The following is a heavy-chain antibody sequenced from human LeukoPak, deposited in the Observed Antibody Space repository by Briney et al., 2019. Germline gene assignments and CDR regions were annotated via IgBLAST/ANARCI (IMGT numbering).Heavy chain of an antibody. D-gene: IGHD6-13*01. CDR3: AKRYSSSWCYYYYGMDV. Sequence: GGSLRLSCAASGFTVSSNYMSWVRQAPGKGLEWVSYISSSSSIIYYADSVKGRFTISRDNSKNTLYLQMNSLGAEDTAVYYCAKRYSSSWCYYYYGMDVWGQGTTVTVSS. CDR1: GFTVSSNY. CDR2: ISSSSSII. V-gene: IGHV3-48*01. J-gene: IGHJ6*02.